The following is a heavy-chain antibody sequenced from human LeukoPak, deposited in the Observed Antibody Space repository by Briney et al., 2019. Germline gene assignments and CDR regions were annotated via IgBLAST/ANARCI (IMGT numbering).Heavy chain of an antibody. V-gene: IGHV1-69*05. CDR3: AGGGVEMATIRVNWFDP. J-gene: IGHJ5*02. D-gene: IGHD5-24*01. CDR1: GGTFSSYA. CDR2: IIPIFGTA. Sequence: SVKVSCKASGGTFSSYAISWVRQAPGQGLEWMGRIIPIFGTANYAQKFQGRVTITTDESTSTAYMELSSLRSEDTAVYYCAGGGVEMATIRVNWFDPWGQGTLVTVSS.